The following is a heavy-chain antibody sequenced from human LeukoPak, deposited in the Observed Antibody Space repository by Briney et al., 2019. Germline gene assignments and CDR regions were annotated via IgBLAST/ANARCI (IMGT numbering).Heavy chain of an antibody. J-gene: IGHJ5*02. CDR3: ARVGGYDFWSGLNWFDP. D-gene: IGHD3-3*01. Sequence: SETLSLTCTVSGGSIRSYYWSWIRQPPGKGLGWIGYIYYSGSTNYNPSLKSRVTISVDTSKNQFSLKLSSVTAADTAVYYCARVGGYDFWSGLNWFDPWGQGTLVTVSS. CDR2: IYYSGST. V-gene: IGHV4-59*01. CDR1: GGSIRSYY.